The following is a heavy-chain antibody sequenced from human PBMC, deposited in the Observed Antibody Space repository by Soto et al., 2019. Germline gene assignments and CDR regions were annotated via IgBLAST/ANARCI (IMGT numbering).Heavy chain of an antibody. CDR3: ARDFESRFDP. D-gene: IGHD3-9*01. CDR2: IWYDGSEK. J-gene: IGHJ5*02. Sequence: QVQLVESGGGVVQPGRSLRLSCAASGFTFSSYAIHWVRQAPGKGLEWVSVIWYDGSEKYYADSVKGRFTICRDNSKNALYLQMNSMRAEDTALYYCARDFESRFDPWGQGALVTVSS. V-gene: IGHV3-33*01. CDR1: GFTFSSYA.